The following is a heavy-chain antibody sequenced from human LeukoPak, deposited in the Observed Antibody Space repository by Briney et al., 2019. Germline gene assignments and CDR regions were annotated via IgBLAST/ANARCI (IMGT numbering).Heavy chain of an antibody. J-gene: IGHJ6*04. V-gene: IGHV3-48*03. Sequence: GGSLRLSCVASGFILSTSEMNWVRQAPGKGLEWVSYISSSGSTIYYADSVKGRFTVSRDNAKNSLYLQMNSLRAEDTAVYYCAELGITMIGGVWGKGTTVTISS. CDR3: AELGITMIGGV. CDR2: ISSSGSTI. D-gene: IGHD3-10*02. CDR1: GFILSTSE.